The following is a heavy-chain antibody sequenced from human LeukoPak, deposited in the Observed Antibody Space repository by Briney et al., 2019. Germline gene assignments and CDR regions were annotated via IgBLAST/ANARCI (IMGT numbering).Heavy chain of an antibody. V-gene: IGHV3-7*01. Sequence: GGSLRLSCAASGLTVTNAWMHWFRQAPGKGLEWVANIKQDGSEKYYVDSVKGRFTISRDNAKNSLYLQMNSLRAEDTAVYYCARKPAVSPDYWGQGTLVTVSS. CDR3: ARKPAVSPDY. J-gene: IGHJ4*02. CDR2: IKQDGSEK. D-gene: IGHD2-8*01. CDR1: GLTVTNAW.